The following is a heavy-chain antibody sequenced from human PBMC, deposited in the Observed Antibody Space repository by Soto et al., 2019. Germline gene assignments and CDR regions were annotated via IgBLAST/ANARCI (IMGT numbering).Heavy chain of an antibody. V-gene: IGHV1-2*04. J-gene: IGHJ6*02. D-gene: IGHD5-18*01. CDR3: ARGWNSVDTAMVNYYYYYYGMDV. CDR2: INPNSGGT. Sequence: EASVKVSCKASGYTFTGYYMHWVRQAPGQGLEWMGWINPNSGGTNYAQKFQGWVTMTRDTSISTAYMELSRLRSDDTAVYYCARGWNSVDTAMVNYYYYYYGMDVWGQGTTVTVSS. CDR1: GYTFTGYY.